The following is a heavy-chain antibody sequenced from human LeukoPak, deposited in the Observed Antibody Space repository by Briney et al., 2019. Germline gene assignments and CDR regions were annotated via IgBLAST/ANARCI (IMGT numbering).Heavy chain of an antibody. CDR1: GFTFWEYG. J-gene: IGHJ4*02. CDR2: ISYDGSNK. CDR3: ASELADDSSGYLTQW. V-gene: IGHV3-30*19. Sequence: GGSLRLSCAASGFTFWEYGMHWVRQAPGKGLEWVAVISYDGSNKYYADSVKGRFTISRDNSKNTLYLQMNSLRAEDTAVYYCASELADDSSGYLTQWWGQGTLVTVSS. D-gene: IGHD3-22*01.